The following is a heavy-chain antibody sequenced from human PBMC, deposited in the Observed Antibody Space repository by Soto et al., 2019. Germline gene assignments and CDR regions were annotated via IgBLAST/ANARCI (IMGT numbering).Heavy chain of an antibody. J-gene: IGHJ6*02. CDR1: GGSFSGYY. V-gene: IGHV4-34*01. CDR2: IYHSGST. CDR3: ARVSGSYYYGMDV. Sequence: PSETLSLTCAVYGGSFSGYYWSWIRQPPGKGLEWIGEIYHSGSTSYNPSLKSRVTISVDKSKNQFSLKLSSVTAADTAVYYCARVSGSYYYGMDVWGQGTTVTVSS. D-gene: IGHD1-26*01.